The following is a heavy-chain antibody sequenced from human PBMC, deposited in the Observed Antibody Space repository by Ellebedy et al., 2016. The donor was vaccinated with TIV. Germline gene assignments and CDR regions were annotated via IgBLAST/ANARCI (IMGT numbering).Heavy chain of an antibody. CDR2: IYTGGNT. Sequence: GESLKISCAASGFIINTYYMTWVRPAPGKGLQWLSVIYTGGNTYYADSVKGRFTISRDISRNTLYLQMNSLGVEDSAVYHCVRGVDYWGQGTLVTVSS. CDR3: VRGVDY. V-gene: IGHV3-53*01. J-gene: IGHJ4*02. CDR1: GFIINTYY.